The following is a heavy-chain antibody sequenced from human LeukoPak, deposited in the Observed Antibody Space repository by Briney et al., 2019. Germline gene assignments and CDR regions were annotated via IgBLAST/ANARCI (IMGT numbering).Heavy chain of an antibody. J-gene: IGHJ6*03. CDR1: GGSISSSSYH. V-gene: IGHV4-39*01. D-gene: IGHD6-19*01. CDR3: ARHRYSGGWYGYYYMDV. CDR2: IYYSGST. Sequence: SETLSLTCTVSGGSISSSSYHWGWIRQPPGKGLEWIGSIYYSGSTCYNPSLKSRVTISVDTSKNQFSLKLSSVTAADTAVYYCARHRYSGGWYGYYYMDVWGKGTTVTVSS.